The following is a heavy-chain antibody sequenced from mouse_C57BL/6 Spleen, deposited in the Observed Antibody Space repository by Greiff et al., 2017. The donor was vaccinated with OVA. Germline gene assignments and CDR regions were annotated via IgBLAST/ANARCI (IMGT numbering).Heavy chain of an antibody. D-gene: IGHD4-1*02. CDR3: ARFNWDVGFAY. CDR1: GYTFTSYW. J-gene: IGHJ3*01. CDR2: IDPSDSET. Sequence: VQLQQPGAELVRPGSSVKLSCKASGYTFTSYWMHWVKQRPIQGLEWIGNIDPSDSETHYNQKFKDKATLTVDKSSSTAYMQLSSLTSEDSAVYYCARFNWDVGFAYWGQGTLVTVSA. V-gene: IGHV1-52*01.